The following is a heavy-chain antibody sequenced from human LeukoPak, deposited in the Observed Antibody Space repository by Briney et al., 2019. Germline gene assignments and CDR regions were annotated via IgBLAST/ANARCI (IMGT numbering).Heavy chain of an antibody. CDR1: GGSISSSGYY. CDR2: VYYSGGA. Sequence: SETLSLTCTVSGGSISSSGYYWSWIRQTPGKGLEWIGTVYYSGGAYYNPSLKTQVTISVDTSKNQFSLKLSSVTAADTAVYYCARGSQVDDFWSGYRAPLDYWGQGTLVTVSS. D-gene: IGHD3-3*01. CDR3: ARGSQVDDFWSGYRAPLDY. V-gene: IGHV4-39*01. J-gene: IGHJ4*02.